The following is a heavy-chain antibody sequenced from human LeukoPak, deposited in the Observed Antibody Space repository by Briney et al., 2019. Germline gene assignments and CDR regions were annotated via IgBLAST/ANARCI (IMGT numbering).Heavy chain of an antibody. CDR3: AREGRYSSSWYVKYNWFDP. CDR2: IIPIFGTA. J-gene: IGHJ5*02. V-gene: IGHV1-69*13. Sequence: ASVTVSCTASGGTFSIYAISWVRQAPGQGLEWMGGIIPIFGTANYAQKFQGRVTITADESTSTAYMELSSLRSEDTAVYYCAREGRYSSSWYVKYNWFDPWGQGTLVTVSS. D-gene: IGHD6-13*01. CDR1: GGTFSIYA.